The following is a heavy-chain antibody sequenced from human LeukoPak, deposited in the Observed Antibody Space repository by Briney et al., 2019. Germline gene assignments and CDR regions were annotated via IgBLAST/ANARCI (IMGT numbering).Heavy chain of an antibody. D-gene: IGHD3-9*01. Sequence: PGGSLRLSCAASGFTFSSYWMSWVRQAPGKGLEWVANIKQDGSEKYYVDSVKGRFTISRDNAKNSLYLQMNSLRAEDTAVYYCARDFGWRYFDWLSTKGVNWFDPWGQGTLVTVSS. CDR1: GFTFSSYW. V-gene: IGHV3-7*01. J-gene: IGHJ5*02. CDR3: ARDFGWRYFDWLSTKGVNWFDP. CDR2: IKQDGSEK.